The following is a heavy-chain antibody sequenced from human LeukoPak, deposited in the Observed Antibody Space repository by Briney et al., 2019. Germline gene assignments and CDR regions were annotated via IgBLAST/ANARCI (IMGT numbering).Heavy chain of an antibody. CDR1: GFTFSSYW. CDR2: IKQDGSGK. D-gene: IGHD3-3*01. CDR3: ARDNGYYDFWSGYDRYFDY. J-gene: IGHJ4*02. V-gene: IGHV3-7*05. Sequence: GGSLRLSCAASGFTFSSYWMSWVRQAPGEGLEWVANIKQDGSGKYYVDSVKGRFTISRDNAKNSLYLQMNSLRAEDTAVYYCARDNGYYDFWSGYDRYFDYWGQGTLVTVSS.